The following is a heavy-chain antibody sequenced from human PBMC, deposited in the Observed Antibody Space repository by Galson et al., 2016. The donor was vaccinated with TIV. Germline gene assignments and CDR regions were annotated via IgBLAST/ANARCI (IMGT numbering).Heavy chain of an antibody. J-gene: IGHJ6*02. Sequence: SLRLSCAGSGFTFNTYAMHWVRQAPGKGLEWVAVISNAGSNKYYADSVKGRFTISRDNSKNTLSLQMNSLTTEDTAVYYCAGEGGNQWLKYGLDVWGQGTTVTVSS. CDR2: ISNAGSNK. V-gene: IGHV3-30*03. CDR3: AGEGGNQWLKYGLDV. CDR1: GFTFNTYA. D-gene: IGHD6-19*01.